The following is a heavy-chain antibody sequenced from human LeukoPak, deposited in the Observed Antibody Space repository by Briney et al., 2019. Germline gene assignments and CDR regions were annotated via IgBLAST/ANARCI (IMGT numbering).Heavy chain of an antibody. CDR1: GGSISSYY. V-gene: IGHV4-59*01. CDR2: IYYSGST. CDR3: ARRYYYGFDP. J-gene: IGHJ5*02. Sequence: PSETLSLTCTVSGGSISSYYWSWIRQPPGKGLEWIGYIYYSGSTNYNPSLKSRVTISVDTSKNQFSLNLSSVTAADTAVYYCARRYYYGFDPWGQGTLVTVSS. D-gene: IGHD3-10*01.